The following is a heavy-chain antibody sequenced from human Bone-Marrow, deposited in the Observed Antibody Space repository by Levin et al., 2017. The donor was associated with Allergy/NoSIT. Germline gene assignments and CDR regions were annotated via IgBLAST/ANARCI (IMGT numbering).Heavy chain of an antibody. Sequence: GESLKISCKASGYTFTGYYMHWVRQAPGQGLEWMGWINPNSGGTNYAQKFQGRVTMTRDTSISTAYMELSRLRSDDTAVYYCAGEYSSSSGWFDPWGQGTLVTVSS. CDR1: GYTFTGYY. V-gene: IGHV1-2*02. J-gene: IGHJ5*02. D-gene: IGHD6-6*01. CDR2: INPNSGGT. CDR3: AGEYSSSSGWFDP.